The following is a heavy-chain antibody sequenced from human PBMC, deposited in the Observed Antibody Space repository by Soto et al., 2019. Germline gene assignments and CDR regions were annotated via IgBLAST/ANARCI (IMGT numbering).Heavy chain of an antibody. Sequence: QVQLQESGPGLVKPSETLSLTCTVSGGSISSYYWSWIRQPPGKGLEWIGYIYYSGSTNYNPSLRSRVTMSGNTSKNQFCLKLSSVPAADTAVYYWARAWGANVFDFWGQGTLVTVSS. V-gene: IGHV4-59*08. D-gene: IGHD3-16*01. J-gene: IGHJ4*02. CDR3: ARAWGANVFDF. CDR1: GGSISSYY. CDR2: IYYSGST.